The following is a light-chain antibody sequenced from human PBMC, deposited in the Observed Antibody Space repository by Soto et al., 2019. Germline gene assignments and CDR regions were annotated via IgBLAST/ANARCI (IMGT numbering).Light chain of an antibody. Sequence: EIVLTQSPGTLSLSPGERATLSCRASESDRYSYLGWYQQKPGQAPRLLIYGASSRATGIPDRFSGSGSGTDSTLTISRLEPEDFAVYYCQQHGSSPPWTFGQGTRVEVK. CDR1: ESDRYSY. J-gene: IGKJ1*01. V-gene: IGKV3-20*01. CDR2: GAS. CDR3: QQHGSSPPWT.